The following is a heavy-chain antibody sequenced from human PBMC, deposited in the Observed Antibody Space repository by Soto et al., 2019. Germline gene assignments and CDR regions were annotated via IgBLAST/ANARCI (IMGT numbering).Heavy chain of an antibody. CDR1: GFTFSDYY. CDR2: ISSSSSYT. D-gene: IGHD3-9*01. V-gene: IGHV3-11*03. Sequence: PGGSLRLSCAASGFTFSDYYMSWIRQAPGKGLEWVSYISSSSSYTNYADSVKGRFTISRDNAKNSLYLQMNSLRAEDTAVYYCASADAPRYYDILTGYYRSGMDVWGQGTTVTVS. CDR3: ASADAPRYYDILTGYYRSGMDV. J-gene: IGHJ6*02.